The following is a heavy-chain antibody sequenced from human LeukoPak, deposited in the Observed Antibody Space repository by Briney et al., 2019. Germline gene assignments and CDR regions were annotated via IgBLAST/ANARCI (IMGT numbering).Heavy chain of an antibody. CDR1: GFSFNTYA. D-gene: IGHD2-15*01. J-gene: IGHJ4*02. Sequence: GGSLTLSCTASGFSFNTYAMTWLPQAPGKGLEWIASMSSGSRYIYYADSVRGRFTISRDNTKNSLYLLMNNLRAEDTAIYYCARDRPTGASRVFVVQWGQGTPVTVSS. CDR3: ARDRPTGASRVFVVQ. V-gene: IGHV3-21*06. CDR2: MSSGSRYI.